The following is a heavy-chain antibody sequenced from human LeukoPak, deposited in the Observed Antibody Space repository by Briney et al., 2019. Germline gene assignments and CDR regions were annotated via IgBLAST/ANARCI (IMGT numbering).Heavy chain of an antibody. CDR1: GFTFSNAW. CDR3: TADEYYDSSGYYYGLEFDY. CDR2: IKSKTDGGTT. J-gene: IGHJ4*02. D-gene: IGHD3-22*01. Sequence: PGGSLRLSCAASGFTFSNAWMSWVRQDPGKGLEWVGRIKSKTDGGTTDYAAPVKGRFTISRDDSKNTLYLQMNSLKTEDTAVYYCTADEYYDSSGYYYGLEFDYWGQGTLVTVFS. V-gene: IGHV3-15*01.